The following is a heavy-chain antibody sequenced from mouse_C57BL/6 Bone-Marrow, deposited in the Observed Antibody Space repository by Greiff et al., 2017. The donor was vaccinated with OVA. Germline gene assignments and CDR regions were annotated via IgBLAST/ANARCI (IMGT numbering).Heavy chain of an antibody. CDR2: IAPSDSYI. D-gene: IGHD1-1*01. Sequence: VQLQQPGAELVRPGTSVKLSCKASGYTFTNYWMPWVKQRPGQGLEWIGVIAPSDSYINYNQKFKGRATLTVDTSSSTAYMHLSSLTSEDSAVYDCAHYSSRLYVHYGGRGTALTVSA. V-gene: IGHV1-59*01. J-gene: IGHJ2*01. CDR3: AHYSSRLYVHY. CDR1: GYTFTNYW.